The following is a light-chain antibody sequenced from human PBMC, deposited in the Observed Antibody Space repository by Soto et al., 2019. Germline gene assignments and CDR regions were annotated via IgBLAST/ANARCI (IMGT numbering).Light chain of an antibody. Sequence: EIVMTQSPATLSVSPGERATLSCRASQNVSNNLAWYQQKPGQAPSLLIYGASTRATGIPARFSGSGSGTEFTLTISSLQSEDFAVYYCQQYNNWPLFGQGTKVDIK. V-gene: IGKV3-15*01. CDR1: QNVSNN. J-gene: IGKJ1*01. CDR3: QQYNNWPL. CDR2: GAS.